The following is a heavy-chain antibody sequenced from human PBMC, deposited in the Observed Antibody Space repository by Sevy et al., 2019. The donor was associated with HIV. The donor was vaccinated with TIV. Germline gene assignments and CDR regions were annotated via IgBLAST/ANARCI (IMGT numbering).Heavy chain of an antibody. CDR3: ARVDANYDKGFDP. J-gene: IGHJ5*02. Sequence: SETLSLTCTVSGGSISSSSYYWGWIRQPPGKGLEWIGSIYYSGSTYYNPSLKSRVTISVDTSKNQFSLKLSSVTAADTAVYYCARVDANYDKGFDPWGQGTLVTVSS. V-gene: IGHV4-39*01. D-gene: IGHD3-22*01. CDR2: IYYSGST. CDR1: GGSISSSSYY.